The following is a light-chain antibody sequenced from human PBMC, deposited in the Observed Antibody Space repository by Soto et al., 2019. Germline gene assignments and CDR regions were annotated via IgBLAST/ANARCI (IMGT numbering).Light chain of an antibody. V-gene: IGLV2-14*03. J-gene: IGLJ1*01. CDR1: SSDVDAYDY. CDR2: DVS. CDR3: SSYTTSLTYV. Sequence: QSALTQPASVFGSPGQSITISCTGASSDVDAYDYVSWYQQHPGKAPKLMIYDVSSRPSGVSDRFSGSKSGNTASLTISGLQAEDEADYYCSSYTTSLTYVFGTGTKLTVL.